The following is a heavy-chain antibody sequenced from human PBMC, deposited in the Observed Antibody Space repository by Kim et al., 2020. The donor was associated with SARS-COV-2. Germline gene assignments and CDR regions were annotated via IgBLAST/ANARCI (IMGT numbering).Heavy chain of an antibody. J-gene: IGHJ4*02. D-gene: IGHD4-4*01. CDR3: ARGPNYSPFDY. V-gene: IGHV3-48*03. Sequence: YSADSGRGRFTISRENDKNSLFLQMTSLRAEDTAVYYCARGPNYSPFDYWGQGTLVTVSS.